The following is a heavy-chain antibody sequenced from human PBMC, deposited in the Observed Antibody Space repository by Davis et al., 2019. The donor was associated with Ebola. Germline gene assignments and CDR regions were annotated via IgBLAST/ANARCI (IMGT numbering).Heavy chain of an antibody. V-gene: IGHV4-34*01. D-gene: IGHD2-21*02. CDR3: ARVTAIPLNWFDP. CDR2: VSHDGTT. CDR1: GASLNTDY. Sequence: SETLSLTCAVFGASLNTDYWTWIRQSPGKGLEWIGEVSHDGTTKYNPSLKSRVTISVDMSKNQFSLKLSSVTAADTAVYYCARVTAIPLNWFDPWGQGTLVTVSS. J-gene: IGHJ5*02.